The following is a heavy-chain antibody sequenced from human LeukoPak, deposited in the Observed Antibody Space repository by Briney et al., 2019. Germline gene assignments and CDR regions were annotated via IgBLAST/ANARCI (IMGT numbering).Heavy chain of an antibody. CDR1: GGSMNNYY. J-gene: IGHJ3*02. V-gene: IGHV3-23*01. CDR2: ISGSSGST. Sequence: PSETLSLTCTVSGGSMNNYYWSWVRQAPGKGLEWVSAISGSSGSTYYADALKGRFTISRDNSKNTLYLQMNSLRAEDTAVYYCASEVEMATIDHAFDIWGQGTMVTVSS. D-gene: IGHD5-24*01. CDR3: ASEVEMATIDHAFDI.